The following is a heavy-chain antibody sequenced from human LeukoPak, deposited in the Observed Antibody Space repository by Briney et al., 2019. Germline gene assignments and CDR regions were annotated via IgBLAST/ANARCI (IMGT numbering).Heavy chain of an antibody. V-gene: IGHV4-4*07. CDR3: ARDRAAGYSSSWAYYYYYYMDV. CDR1: GGSISSYY. J-gene: IGHJ6*03. D-gene: IGHD6-13*01. CDR2: IYTSGST. Sequence: SSETLSLTCTVSGGSISSYYWSWIRQPAGKGLEWIGRIYTSGSTNYNPSLKSRVTMSVDTSKNQFSLKLSSVTAADTAVYYCARDRAAGYSSSWAYYYYYYMDVWGKGTTVTVSS.